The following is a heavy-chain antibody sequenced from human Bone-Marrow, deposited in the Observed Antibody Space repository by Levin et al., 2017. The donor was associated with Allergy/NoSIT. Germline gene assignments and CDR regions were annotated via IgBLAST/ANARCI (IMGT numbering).Heavy chain of an antibody. V-gene: IGHV3-23*01. CDR2: ISGSGGST. Sequence: GESLKISCAASGFTFSNYAMSWVRQAPGKGLEWVSAISGSGGSTYYADSVKGRFTVSRDNSKNTLYLQMNSLRAEDTAVYYCARNSATVTQQQIDYWGQGTLVTVSS. D-gene: IGHD4-11*01. CDR1: GFTFSNYA. CDR3: ARNSATVTQQQIDY. J-gene: IGHJ4*02.